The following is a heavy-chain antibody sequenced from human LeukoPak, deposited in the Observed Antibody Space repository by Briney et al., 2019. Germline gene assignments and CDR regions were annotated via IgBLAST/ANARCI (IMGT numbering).Heavy chain of an antibody. Sequence: SVKVSCKAFGGTFSCYAISWVRQAPGQGLEWMGGIIPTFGTVNYAQKFQGRVTITADESTSTGYMELSSLRSEDTAVYYCARDREVGATTLAFDYWGQGTLVTVSS. CDR1: GGTFSCYA. CDR3: ARDREVGATTLAFDY. CDR2: IIPTFGTV. J-gene: IGHJ4*02. D-gene: IGHD1-26*01. V-gene: IGHV1-69*01.